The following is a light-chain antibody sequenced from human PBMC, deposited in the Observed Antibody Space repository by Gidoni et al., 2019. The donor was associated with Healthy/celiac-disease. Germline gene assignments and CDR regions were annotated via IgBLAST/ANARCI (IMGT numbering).Light chain of an antibody. CDR2: VAS. CDR3: QQYNNWPQWT. J-gene: IGKJ1*01. Sequence: EIVMTQSPDTLSVSPGERATLSCRASQSVSSNLAWYQQKPGQAPRLLIYVASTRATGIPARFSGSGSGTEFTLTISSLQSEDFAVYYCQQYNNWPQWTFGQGTKVEIK. CDR1: QSVSSN. V-gene: IGKV3-15*01.